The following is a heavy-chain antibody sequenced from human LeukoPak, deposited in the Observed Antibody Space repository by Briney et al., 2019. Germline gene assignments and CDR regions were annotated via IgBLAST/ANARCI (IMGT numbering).Heavy chain of an antibody. CDR2: INHDGSEK. J-gene: IGHJ4*02. CDR3: AKNLPQRRGGLDY. D-gene: IGHD2-2*01. Sequence: GGSLRLSCVASGFTFTTYWMSWVRQAPGKGPEWVANINHDGSEKYYMDSVKGRFTISRDNAKNSLYLQMNSLRAEDTAVYYCAKNLPQRRGGLDYWGQGTLVTVSS. V-gene: IGHV3-7*01. CDR1: GFTFTTYW.